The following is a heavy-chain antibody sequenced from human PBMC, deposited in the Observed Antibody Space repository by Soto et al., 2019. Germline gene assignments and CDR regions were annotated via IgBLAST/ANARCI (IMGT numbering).Heavy chain of an antibody. J-gene: IGHJ4*02. D-gene: IGHD6-19*01. CDR1: GYTFTGYA. CDR3: ARAAAVPADVDY. CDR2: INAGNGNT. Sequence: ASVKVSCKASGYTFTGYAMHWVRQAPGQRLEWMGWINAGNGNTKYSQKFQGRVTITRDTSASTAYMELSSLRSEDTAVYYCARAAAVPADVDYWGQGTLVTVSS. V-gene: IGHV1-3*01.